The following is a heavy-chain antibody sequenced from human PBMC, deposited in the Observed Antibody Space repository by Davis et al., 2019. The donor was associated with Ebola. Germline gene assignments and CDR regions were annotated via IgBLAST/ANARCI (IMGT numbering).Heavy chain of an antibody. CDR3: ARDYSSGWYPEY. Sequence: GGSLRLSCAASGFTFSSHYMNWVRQAPGKGLEWVSSISSGSSYIYYADSVKGRFTISRDNSKNTLYLQMNSLRAEDTAVYYCARDYSSGWYPEYWGQGTLVTVSS. CDR2: ISSGSSYI. J-gene: IGHJ4*02. D-gene: IGHD6-19*01. V-gene: IGHV3-21*01. CDR1: GFTFSSHY.